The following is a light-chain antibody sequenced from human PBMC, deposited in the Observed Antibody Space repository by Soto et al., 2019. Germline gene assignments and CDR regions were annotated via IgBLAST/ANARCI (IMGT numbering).Light chain of an antibody. Sequence: DIQLTQSPSFRSASVGDRVTITCRASQGISSYLAWYQQKSGKAPKLLIYVASTLQSGVPSRFSGSGSGTEFTLTISSLQPEDFATYYCQQFSAYPLTFGGGTKVEIK. CDR2: VAS. V-gene: IGKV1-9*01. CDR3: QQFSAYPLT. J-gene: IGKJ4*01. CDR1: QGISSY.